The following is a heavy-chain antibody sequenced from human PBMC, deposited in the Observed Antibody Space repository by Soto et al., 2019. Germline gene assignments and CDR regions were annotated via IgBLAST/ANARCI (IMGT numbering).Heavy chain of an antibody. D-gene: IGHD2-2*01. V-gene: IGHV1-18*01. CDR2: ISAYNGNT. Sequence: QVQLVQSGAEVKKPGASVKVSCKASGYTFTSYGISWVRQAPGQGLEWMGWISAYNGNTNYAQKLKGRVTMTTDTSTSTAYMELRSLRSDDTAVYYCARAGVALYCSSTSCYADYWGQGTLVTVSS. CDR3: ARAGVALYCSSTSCYADY. CDR1: GYTFTSYG. J-gene: IGHJ4*02.